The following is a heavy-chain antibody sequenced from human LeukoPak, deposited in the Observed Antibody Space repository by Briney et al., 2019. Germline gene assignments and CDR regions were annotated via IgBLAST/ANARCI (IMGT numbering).Heavy chain of an antibody. CDR2: IREDGSQK. D-gene: IGHD3-10*01. CDR1: GFTFSSSW. V-gene: IGHV3-7*01. Sequence: GGSLRLSCAASGFTFSSSWMTWVRQVPGKGLEWVASIREDGSQKSSVDSVKGRFTISRDNAKNSLYLQMNSLRAEDTAVYYCARDDRYGSGAGWFDPWGQGTLVTVSS. CDR3: ARDDRYGSGAGWFDP. J-gene: IGHJ5*02.